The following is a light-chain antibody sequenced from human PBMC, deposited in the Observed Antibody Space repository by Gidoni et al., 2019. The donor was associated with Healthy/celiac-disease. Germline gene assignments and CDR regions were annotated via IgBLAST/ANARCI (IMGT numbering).Light chain of an antibody. CDR2: DAS. Sequence: EIVLTQSPATLSLSPGERATLSCRASQSVSSYLAWYQQKPGQAPRLLIYDASNRATGIPARFSGSGSGKDFTLTISSLEPEDFAVYYCQQRSNLLTFGGGTKVEIK. J-gene: IGKJ4*01. V-gene: IGKV3-11*01. CDR1: QSVSSY. CDR3: QQRSNLLT.